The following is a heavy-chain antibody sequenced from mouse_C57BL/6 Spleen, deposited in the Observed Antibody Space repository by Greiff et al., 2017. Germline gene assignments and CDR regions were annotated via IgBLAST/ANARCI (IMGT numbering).Heavy chain of an antibody. D-gene: IGHD3-2*02. CDR1: GYAFSSSW. J-gene: IGHJ2*01. CDR3: ASLDSSGYFDY. Sequence: QVQLQQSGPELVKPGASVKISCKASGYAFSSSWMNWVKQRPGKGLEWIGRIYPGDGDTNYNGKFKGKATLTADKSSSTAYMQLSSLTSEDSAVYFCASLDSSGYFDYWGQGTPLTVSS. CDR2: IYPGDGDT. V-gene: IGHV1-82*01.